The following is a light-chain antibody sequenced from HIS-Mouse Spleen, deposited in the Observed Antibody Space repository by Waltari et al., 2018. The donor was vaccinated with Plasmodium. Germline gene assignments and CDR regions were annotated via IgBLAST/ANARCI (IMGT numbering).Light chain of an antibody. CDR3: CSYAGSYTWV. V-gene: IGLV2-11*01. J-gene: IGLJ2*01. CDR2: DVS. CDR1: SSDVGGYNY. Sequence: QSALTQPRSVSGSPGPSVTISCTGTSSDVGGYNYVPWYQQHPGKAPNLMIYDVSKRPSGVPDRFSGSKSGNTASLTISGLQAEDEADYYCCSYAGSYTWVFGGGTKLTVL.